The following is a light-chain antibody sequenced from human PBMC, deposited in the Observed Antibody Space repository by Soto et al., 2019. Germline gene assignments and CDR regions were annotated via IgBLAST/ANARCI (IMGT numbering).Light chain of an antibody. CDR3: SSYTSSTTPVYV. J-gene: IGLJ1*01. V-gene: IGLV2-14*01. Sequence: QSVLTQPASVSGSPGQSITISYTGTSSDVGGYKYVSWYQQHPGKAPRLIIYEVTNRPSGVSNRFSGSESGNTASLTISGLQTEDEADYYCSSYTSSTTPVYVFGTGTKLTVL. CDR1: SSDVGGYKY. CDR2: EVT.